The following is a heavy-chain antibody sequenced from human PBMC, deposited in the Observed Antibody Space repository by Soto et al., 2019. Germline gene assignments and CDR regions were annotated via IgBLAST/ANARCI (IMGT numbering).Heavy chain of an antibody. CDR3: AKTTDGWFSAFEI. CDR2: ISGSGTTA. V-gene: IGHV3-23*01. D-gene: IGHD6-19*01. Sequence: GGSLRLSWAASGFTCSSYSVIWVRQAPGKGLEWVSAISGSGTTAYYADSVKGRFIFSRDNPKNTMYLQMNSLRAEDTAVYFCAKTTDGWFSAFEIWGQGTVVTVPS. J-gene: IGHJ3*02. CDR1: GFTCSSYS.